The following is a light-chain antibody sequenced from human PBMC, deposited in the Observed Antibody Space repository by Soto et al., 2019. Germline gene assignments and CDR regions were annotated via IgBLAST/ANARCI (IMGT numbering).Light chain of an antibody. CDR2: DAS. Sequence: EVVLTQSPATLSLSPGERATLSCGASQSVSSNYLAWYQQKPGLAPRLVIYDASNRATGIPARFSGSGSGTDFTLTISSLEPEDFAVYYCQQRSNWPPITFGQGTRLEIK. CDR1: QSVSSNY. J-gene: IGKJ5*01. CDR3: QQRSNWPPIT. V-gene: IGKV3-11*01.